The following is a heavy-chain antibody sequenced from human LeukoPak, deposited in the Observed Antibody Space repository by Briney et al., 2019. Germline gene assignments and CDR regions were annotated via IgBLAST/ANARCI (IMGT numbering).Heavy chain of an antibody. CDR2: ISSNSSYT. CDR1: GFTFSDYY. J-gene: IGHJ3*02. CDR3: ASSVRALGAFDI. V-gene: IGHV3-11*03. Sequence: GGSLRLSCAASGFTFSDYYMSWIRQAPGKGLEWVSYISSNSSYTTYADAVKGRFTISRDNAKNSLYLQMNSLRAEDTAVYYCASSVRALGAFDIWGQGTMVTVSS. D-gene: IGHD3-10*01.